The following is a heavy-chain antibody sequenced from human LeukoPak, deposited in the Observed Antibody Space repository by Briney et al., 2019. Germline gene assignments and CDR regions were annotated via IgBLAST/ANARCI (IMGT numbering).Heavy chain of an antibody. CDR2: NSTSGAYT. CDR3: AKEDYDASGSFHF. Sequence: GGSLRLSCAASGFTFDTYAMSWVRQAPGKGLEWVSSNSTSGAYTYYGDSVKGRFAISRDNSKNTMFLQMNSLRADDTAVYYCAKEDYDASGSFHFWGQGTLVTVSS. V-gene: IGHV3-23*02. D-gene: IGHD3-10*01. J-gene: IGHJ4*02. CDR1: GFTFDTYA.